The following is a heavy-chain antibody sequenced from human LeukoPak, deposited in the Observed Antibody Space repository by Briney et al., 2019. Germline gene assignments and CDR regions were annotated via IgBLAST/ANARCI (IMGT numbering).Heavy chain of an antibody. CDR1: GGSISSYY. D-gene: IGHD6-19*01. CDR2: IYYSGST. V-gene: IGHV4-59*12. J-gene: IGHJ4*02. CDR3: GRLYSSAWYRIGY. Sequence: PSETLSLTCTVSGGSISSYYWSWIRQPAGKGLEWIGYIYYSGSTYYNPSLESRVTISVDTSKNQFSLKLSSVTAADTAVYYCGRLYSSAWYRIGYWGQGTLVTVSS.